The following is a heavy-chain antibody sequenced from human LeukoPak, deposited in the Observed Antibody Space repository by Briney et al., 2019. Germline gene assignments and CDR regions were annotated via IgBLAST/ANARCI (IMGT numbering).Heavy chain of an antibody. D-gene: IGHD1-26*01. J-gene: IGHJ4*02. Sequence: GGSLRLSCVASGFTFSTYWMSWVRQAPGKGLEGVANIKQDGSEKYYVDSVKGRFTISRDNAKNSLYLQMNSLRAEDTAVYYCARGMGNFDYWGQGTLVTVSS. CDR3: ARGMGNFDY. CDR1: GFTFSTYW. V-gene: IGHV3-7*01. CDR2: IKQDGSEK.